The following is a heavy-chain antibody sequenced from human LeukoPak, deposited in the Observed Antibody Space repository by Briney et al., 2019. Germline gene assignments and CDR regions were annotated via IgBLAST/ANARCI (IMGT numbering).Heavy chain of an antibody. V-gene: IGHV1-8*01. CDR1: GYTFTKYD. CDR2: MNPNSGNT. Sequence: GASVTVSFKASGYTFTKYDINWVRQATGQGREWMGWMNPNSGNTGYAQKFQGRVTMTRNTSISTAYMELSSLRSEDTAVYYCARGVATMVRGLIYYYYYMDVWGKGTTVTISS. J-gene: IGHJ6*03. D-gene: IGHD3-10*01. CDR3: ARGVATMVRGLIYYYYYMDV.